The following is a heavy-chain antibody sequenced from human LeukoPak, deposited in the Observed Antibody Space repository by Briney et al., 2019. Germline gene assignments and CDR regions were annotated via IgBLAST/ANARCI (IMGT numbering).Heavy chain of an antibody. J-gene: IGHJ6*03. Sequence: SETLSLTCAVYGGSFSGYYWSWIRQPPGKGLEWIGEINHSGSTNYNPSLKSRVTISVDTSKNQFSLKLSSLTAADTAVYYCARGFGYYDSSGYYYYYYYMDVWGKGTTVTVSS. CDR1: GGSFSGYY. D-gene: IGHD3-22*01. CDR2: INHSGST. CDR3: ARGFGYYDSSGYYYYYYYMDV. V-gene: IGHV4-34*01.